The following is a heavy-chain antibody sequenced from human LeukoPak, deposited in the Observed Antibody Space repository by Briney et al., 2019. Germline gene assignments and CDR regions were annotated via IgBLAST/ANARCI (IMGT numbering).Heavy chain of an antibody. V-gene: IGHV4-39*01. CDR2: VHYGGRA. D-gene: IGHD3-9*01. Sequence: WVRQAPGKGLDWIGSVHYGGRAHYNPSLKSRVTISVDRSKNQFSLRLTSVTAADTALYYCARHDMYDILTGYFGADYFDSWGQGLLVTVSS. J-gene: IGHJ4*02. CDR3: ARHDMYDILTGYFGADYFDS.